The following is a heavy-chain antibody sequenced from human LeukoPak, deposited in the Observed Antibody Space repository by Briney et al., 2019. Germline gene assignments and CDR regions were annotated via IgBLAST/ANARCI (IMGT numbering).Heavy chain of an antibody. D-gene: IGHD1-26*01. CDR2: ISGSGGST. CDR1: GFTFSSYA. CDR3: AKDRRELRWSFDY. V-gene: IGHV3-23*01. Sequence: GGSLRLSCAASGFTFSSYAMSWVRQAPGKGLEWVSAISGSGGSTYYADSVKGRFTISRDNSKNTLYPQMNSLRAEDTAVYYCAKDRRELRWSFDYWGQGTLVTVSS. J-gene: IGHJ4*02.